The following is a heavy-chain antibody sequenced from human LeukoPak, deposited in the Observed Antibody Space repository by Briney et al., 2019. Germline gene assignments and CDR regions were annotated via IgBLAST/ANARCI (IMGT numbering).Heavy chain of an antibody. Sequence: GGSLRLSCAASGFTFSRYSMNWVRQAPGKGLEWVSYITNSSSTIFYADSVKGRFTISRDNAKNSLYLPMSSLRAEDTAVYYCTTAKNDHWGQRTLVTVSS. CDR2: ITNSSSTI. J-gene: IGHJ4*02. CDR1: GFTFSRYS. V-gene: IGHV3-48*04. CDR3: TTAKNDH.